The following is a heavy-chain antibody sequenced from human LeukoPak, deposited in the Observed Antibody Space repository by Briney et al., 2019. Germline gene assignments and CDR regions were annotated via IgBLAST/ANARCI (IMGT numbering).Heavy chain of an antibody. CDR3: AYGDSHYFDY. CDR2: IYYSGST. V-gene: IGHV4-59*01. J-gene: IGHJ4*02. D-gene: IGHD4-17*01. Sequence: SETLSLTCTVSGGSISSYYWSWVRQPPGKGLEWIGYIYYSGSTNYNPSLKSRVTISVDTSKNQFSLKLSSVTAADTAVYYCAYGDSHYFDYWGRGTLVTVSS. CDR1: GGSISSYY.